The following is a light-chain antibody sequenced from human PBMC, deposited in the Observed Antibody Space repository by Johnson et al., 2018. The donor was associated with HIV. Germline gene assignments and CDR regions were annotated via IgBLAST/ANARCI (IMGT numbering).Light chain of an antibody. V-gene: IGLV1-51*01. Sequence: QSVLTQPPSVSAASGQRVDISCSGSSSNIENNYLSWYQQLPHTAPRLLISDNNKRPSGVPDRFSDSKSGTSATLGITGLQTGDEADYYCGTWDSSLSAHYIFGTGTKVTVL. J-gene: IGLJ1*01. CDR1: SSNIENNY. CDR2: DNN. CDR3: GTWDSSLSAHYI.